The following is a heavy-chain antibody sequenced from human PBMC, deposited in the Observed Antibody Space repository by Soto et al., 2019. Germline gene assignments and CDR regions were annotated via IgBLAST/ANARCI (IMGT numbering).Heavy chain of an antibody. CDR2: VSYDGSHE. J-gene: IGHJ4*02. Sequence: QVQLVESGGGVVQPGTSLRLSCAASGFTFSSYAMHWVRQAPGKGLEWVAVVSYDGSHEFYADFVEGRFTIARDNSKDTLYLQMNSLEAEDTAVYYCAKDVNDPHNYGDYNFHYWGQGTLVTVSS. CDR3: AKDVNDPHNYGDYNFHY. CDR1: GFTFSSYA. V-gene: IGHV3-30*18. D-gene: IGHD4-17*01.